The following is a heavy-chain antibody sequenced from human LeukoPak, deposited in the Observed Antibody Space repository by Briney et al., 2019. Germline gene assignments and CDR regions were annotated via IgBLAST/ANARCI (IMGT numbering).Heavy chain of an antibody. CDR1: GFTFCNSW. D-gene: IGHD1-14*01. V-gene: IGHV3-74*01. Sequence: GGSLRLSCAASGFTFCNSWVHWVRHAPGKGLVWVSLINADGSTTNYADYVKGRFTISRDNARNTLSLQMNSLTIEDTAVYYCVVVVEPPDSDGFDVWGQGTMITVSS. CDR2: INADGSTT. J-gene: IGHJ3*01. CDR3: VVVVEPPDSDGFDV.